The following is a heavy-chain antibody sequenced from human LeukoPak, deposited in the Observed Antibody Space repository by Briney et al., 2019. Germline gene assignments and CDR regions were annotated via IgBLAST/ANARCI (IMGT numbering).Heavy chain of an antibody. D-gene: IGHD6-13*01. CDR2: IDWDDDK. CDR3: ARGTLAAVDAFDI. CDR1: GFSLSTSGMC. Sequence: SGPTLVNPTQTLTLTCTFSGFSLSTSGMCVSWIRQPPGKALEWLARIDWDDDKYYSTSLKTRLTISKDTSKNQVVLTMTNMDPLDTATYYCARGTLAAVDAFDIWGQGTMVTVSS. V-gene: IGHV2-70*11. J-gene: IGHJ3*02.